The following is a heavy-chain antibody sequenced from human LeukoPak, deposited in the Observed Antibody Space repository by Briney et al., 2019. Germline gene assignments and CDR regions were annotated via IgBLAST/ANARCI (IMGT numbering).Heavy chain of an antibody. J-gene: IGHJ4*02. CDR1: GGSFSGYY. CDR2: INHGGST. CDR3: ARGRVLWFGELYYFDY. Sequence: SETLSLTCAVYGGSFSGYYWSWIRQPPGKGLEWIGEINHGGSTNYNPSLKSRVTISVDTSKNQFSLKLSSVTAADTAVYYCARGRVLWFGELYYFDYWAREPWSPSPQ. D-gene: IGHD3-10*01. V-gene: IGHV4-34*01.